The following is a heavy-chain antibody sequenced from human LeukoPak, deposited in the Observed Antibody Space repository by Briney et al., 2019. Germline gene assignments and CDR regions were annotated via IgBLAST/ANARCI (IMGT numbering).Heavy chain of an antibody. J-gene: IGHJ4*02. CDR1: GGSISSYY. V-gene: IGHV4-4*07. D-gene: IGHD3-10*01. CDR3: ARDLTYYGSGSYLGAYDY. CDR2: IYTSGST. Sequence: SETLSLTCTVSGGSISSYYWSWIRQPAGKGLEWIGRIYTSGSTNYNPSLKSRVTMSVDTSKNQFSLKLSSVTAADTAVYYCARDLTYYGSGSYLGAYDYWGQGILVTVSS.